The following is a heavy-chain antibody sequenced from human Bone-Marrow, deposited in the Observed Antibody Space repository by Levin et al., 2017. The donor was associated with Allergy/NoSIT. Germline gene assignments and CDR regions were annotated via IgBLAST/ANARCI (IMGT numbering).Heavy chain of an antibody. Sequence: GGSLRLSCEVSGFTFSNHAMAWVRQAPGKGLEWVSSISGSGSSTHYGDSVKGRFTISRDNSKNTLYLQMQSLRVEDTAVYYCARVIIPPFHMDVWGRGTTVTVSS. CDR2: ISGSGSST. CDR3: ARVIIPPFHMDV. D-gene: IGHD3-3*01. CDR1: GFTFSNHA. V-gene: IGHV3-23*01. J-gene: IGHJ6*03.